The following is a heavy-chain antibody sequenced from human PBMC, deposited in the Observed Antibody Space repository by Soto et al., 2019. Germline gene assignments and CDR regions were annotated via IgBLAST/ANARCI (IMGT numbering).Heavy chain of an antibody. Sequence: ASVKVSCNASGYTFTSYYMHWVRQAPGQGLKWMGIINPSGGSTSYAQKFQGRVTMTRDTSTSTVYMELSSLRSEDTAVYYCARGPVTTYYYYYYGMDVWGQGTTVTVSS. D-gene: IGHD4-17*01. V-gene: IGHV1-46*01. J-gene: IGHJ6*02. CDR3: ARGPVTTYYYYYYGMDV. CDR2: INPSGGST. CDR1: GYTFTSYY.